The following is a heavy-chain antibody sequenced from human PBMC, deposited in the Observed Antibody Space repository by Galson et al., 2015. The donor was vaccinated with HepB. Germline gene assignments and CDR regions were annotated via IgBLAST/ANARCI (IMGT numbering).Heavy chain of an antibody. D-gene: IGHD2-2*01. V-gene: IGHV1-18*01. J-gene: IGHJ5*02. CDR1: GYTFPSYG. CDR3: AGNWPYRDTSSWYFPP. CDR2: ISAYNGNT. Sequence: SVPVSCKACGYTFPSYGISWVRQAAGQGLEWMGWISAYNGNTNNAQKLQGRVTMTTDTSTSTAYTEMRSPGSDGPAVYYSAGNWPYRDTSSWYFPPWGQGTLVTVSS.